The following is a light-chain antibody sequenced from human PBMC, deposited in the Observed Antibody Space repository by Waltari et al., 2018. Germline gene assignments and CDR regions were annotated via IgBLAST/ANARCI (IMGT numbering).Light chain of an antibody. J-gene: IGLJ2*01. CDR3: NSYAGSNSVL. Sequence: QSALTQPPSASGSPGQSVTISCPGTRSDVGGYNCFSWYQQHPGKAPKLMIYDCPKRPSGVPDRFSGSKSGNTAYLTVSGLQAEDEADYYCNSYAGSNSVLFGAGTKLTVL. V-gene: IGLV2-8*01. CDR2: DCP. CDR1: RSDVGGYNC.